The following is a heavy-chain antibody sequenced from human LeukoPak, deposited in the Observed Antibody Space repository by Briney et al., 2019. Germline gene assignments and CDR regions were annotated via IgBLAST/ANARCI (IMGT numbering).Heavy chain of an antibody. CDR2: IRFDGSNK. CDR3: AKSAGVGLSGIFCDH. V-gene: IGHV3-30*02. D-gene: IGHD3-10*01. Sequence: PGGSLRLSCAASGFTFSWSGMHWVRQAPGKGLEWVAYIRFDGSNKYYADSVGGRFTISRDNSQNKLYLQMNSRRGEDTAVLYCAKSAGVGLSGIFCDHWRQAAVVTVHS. CDR1: GFTFSWSG. J-gene: IGHJ4*02.